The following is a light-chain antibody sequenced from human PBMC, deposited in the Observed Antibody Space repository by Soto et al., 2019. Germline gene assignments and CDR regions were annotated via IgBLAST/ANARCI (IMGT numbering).Light chain of an antibody. Sequence: DVVMTQSPLSLPVTLGQPASISCRSNQRLVHSDGIAYFSWFQQRPGRSPRRLIYKVSNRDSGVPDRFSGSGSGTDFTLKISRVEAEDVGVYYCMQGTHWPRTFGQGTKVDIK. J-gene: IGKJ1*01. CDR1: QRLVHSDGIAY. V-gene: IGKV2-30*02. CDR3: MQGTHWPRT. CDR2: KVS.